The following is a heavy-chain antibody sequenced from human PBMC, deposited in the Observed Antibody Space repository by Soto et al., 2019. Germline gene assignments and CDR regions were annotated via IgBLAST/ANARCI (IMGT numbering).Heavy chain of an antibody. J-gene: IGHJ4*02. Sequence: LRLSFAASGLIFSAYNMHLVRQAPGKGLVWVSRINTDGSITDYADSVKGRFTVSRDNPKNTLYLQMNSLRAEDTAVYYCARDTDGLHYWGQGTLVTVSS. CDR1: GLIFSAYN. CDR3: ARDTDGLHY. CDR2: INTDGSIT. V-gene: IGHV3-74*01.